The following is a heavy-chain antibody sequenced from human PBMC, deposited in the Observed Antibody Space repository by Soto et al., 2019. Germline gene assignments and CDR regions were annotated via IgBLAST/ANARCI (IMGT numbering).Heavy chain of an antibody. CDR3: ASLPPSVEMATAMGDY. CDR1: GGTFSSYA. V-gene: IGHV1-69*06. Sequence: QVQLVQSGAEVKKPGSSVKVSCKASGGTFSSYAISWVRQAPGQGLEWMGGSIPIFGTANYAQKFQGRVTITADKSTSTAYMELSSLRSEDTAVYYCASLPPSVEMATAMGDYWGQGTLVTVSS. J-gene: IGHJ4*02. CDR2: SIPIFGTA. D-gene: IGHD5-18*01.